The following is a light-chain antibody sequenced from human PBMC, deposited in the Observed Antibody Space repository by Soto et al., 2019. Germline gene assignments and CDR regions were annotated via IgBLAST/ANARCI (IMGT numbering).Light chain of an antibody. V-gene: IGLV2-11*01. CDR3: SSYAGNYVYV. Sequence: QSALTQPRSVSGSPGQSVTIPCTGTSSDVGGYNYVSWYQRHAGKGPKLIIYDVSERPSGVPDRFSASKSGNTASLTISGLQDDDEADYYCSSYAGNYVYVFGSGTKVTV. CDR2: DVS. CDR1: SSDVGGYNY. J-gene: IGLJ1*01.